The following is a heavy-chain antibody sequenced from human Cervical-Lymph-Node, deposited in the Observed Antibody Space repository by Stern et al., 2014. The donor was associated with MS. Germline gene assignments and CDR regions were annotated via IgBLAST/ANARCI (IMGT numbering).Heavy chain of an antibody. V-gene: IGHV1-2*04. D-gene: IGHD2-15*01. J-gene: IGHJ4*02. CDR2: INPNSGGT. CDR3: ARALLGYCSGGSCYSDVPFDY. CDR1: GYTFTGYY. Sequence: VQLVESGAEVKKPGASVKVSCKASGYTFTGYYMHWVRQAPGQGLEWMGWINPNSGGTNYAQKFQGWVTMTRDTSISPAYMELSRLRSDDTAVYYWARALLGYCSGGSCYSDVPFDYWGQGTLVTVSS.